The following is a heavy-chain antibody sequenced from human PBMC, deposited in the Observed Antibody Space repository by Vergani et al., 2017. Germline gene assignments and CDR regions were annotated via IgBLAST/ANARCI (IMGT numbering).Heavy chain of an antibody. D-gene: IGHD3-10*01. Sequence: QVQLQESGPGLVKPSGTLSLTCAVSGGSISSSNWWSWVRQPPGKGLEWIGEIYLSGSTNSNPSLKSRVIISVDTAKTQFSLKLSSVTAAETAVYYCATQVSYGSGSYWLGYYYYGMDVWGQGTTVTVSS. CDR3: ATQVSYGSGSYWLGYYYYGMDV. CDR2: IYLSGST. J-gene: IGHJ6*02. V-gene: IGHV4-4*02. CDR1: GGSISSSNW.